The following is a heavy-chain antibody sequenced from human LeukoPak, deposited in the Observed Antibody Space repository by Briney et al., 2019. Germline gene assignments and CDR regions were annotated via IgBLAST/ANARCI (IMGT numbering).Heavy chain of an antibody. D-gene: IGHD3-16*01. CDR1: GFTFSSYS. J-gene: IGHJ4*02. CDR2: ISSSSRTM. Sequence: GGSLRLSCAASGFTFSSYSMNWVRQAPGKGLEWVSYISSSSRTMTYADSVKGRFTISRDNAKNSLYLQMNSLRAEDTAVYYCARDNYGNYYFDYWGQGALVTVSS. V-gene: IGHV3-48*01. CDR3: ARDNYGNYYFDY.